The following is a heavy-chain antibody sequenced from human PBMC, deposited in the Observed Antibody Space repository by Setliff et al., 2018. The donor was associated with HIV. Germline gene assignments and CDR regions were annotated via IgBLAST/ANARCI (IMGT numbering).Heavy chain of an antibody. CDR1: GGSISSYY. J-gene: IGHJ6*03. Sequence: SETLSLTCTVSGGSISSYYWSWIRQPAGKGLEWIGRIYTSGSTNYNPSLKGRLTMSLDTSKNQFSLKLSSVTAADTAVYYCARTLYSSSWYVAGYYYMDVWGKGTTVTVSS. CDR3: ARTLYSSSWYVAGYYYMDV. CDR2: IYTSGST. V-gene: IGHV4-4*07. D-gene: IGHD6-13*01.